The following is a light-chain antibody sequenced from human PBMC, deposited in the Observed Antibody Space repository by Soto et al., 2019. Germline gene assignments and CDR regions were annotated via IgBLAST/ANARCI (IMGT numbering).Light chain of an antibody. CDR3: SSYTSSSTLETV. V-gene: IGLV2-14*01. CDR2: DVS. J-gene: IGLJ2*01. CDR1: SSDIGAYNY. Sequence: QSALTQPASVSGSPGQSITISCTGTSSDIGAYNYLSWYQQHPDKAPKLMIYDVSNRPSGVSNRFSGSKSGNTASLTISGLQAEDEADYYCSSYTSSSTLETVFGGGTKVTVL.